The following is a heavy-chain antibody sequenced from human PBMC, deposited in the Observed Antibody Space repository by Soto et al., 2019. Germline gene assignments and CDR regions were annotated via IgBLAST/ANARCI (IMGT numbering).Heavy chain of an antibody. V-gene: IGHV4-59*08. CDR1: GHSINNYY. D-gene: IGHD6-19*01. J-gene: IGHJ6*03. CDR3: ARVSGAPYSYPYMDG. CDR2: IYYSGSP. Sequence: QVQLQESGPGLVKPSETLSLTCTVSGHSINNYYWSWVRQPPGKQLEWVGYIYYSGSPNYNPSLKRRVTISVDTSKNQFSLKLTSVPAADTAVYYCARVSGAPYSYPYMDGWGEGNTVTVSS.